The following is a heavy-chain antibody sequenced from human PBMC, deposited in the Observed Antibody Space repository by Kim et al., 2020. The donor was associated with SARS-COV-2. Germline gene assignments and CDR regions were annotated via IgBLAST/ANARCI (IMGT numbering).Heavy chain of an antibody. CDR1: GYTFTSYY. V-gene: IGHV1-46*01. D-gene: IGHD2-2*01. Sequence: ASVKVSCKASGYTFTSYYMHWVRQAPGQGLEWMGIINPSGGSTSYAQKFQGRVTMTRDTSTSTVYMELSSLRSEDTAVYYCAREGSTRSLYYYYGMDVWGQGTTVTVSS. CDR2: INPSGGST. J-gene: IGHJ6*02. CDR3: AREGSTRSLYYYYGMDV.